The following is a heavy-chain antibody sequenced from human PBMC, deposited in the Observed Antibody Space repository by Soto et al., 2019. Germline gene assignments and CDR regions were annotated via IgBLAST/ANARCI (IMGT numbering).Heavy chain of an antibody. V-gene: IGHV3-7*01. D-gene: IGHD1-26*01. CDR1: GFSISDYW. CDR2: INEDGSEE. CDR3: CHTWV. J-gene: IGHJ4*02. Sequence: EVQMVESGGGLVQPGGSLRLSCAASGFSISDYWMSWVRQAPGKGLEWVGNINEDGSEENYVDSVKGRFTISRDNARXXXXXXMNSLRVEDTAVYYCCHTWVGGQGTLVTVSS.